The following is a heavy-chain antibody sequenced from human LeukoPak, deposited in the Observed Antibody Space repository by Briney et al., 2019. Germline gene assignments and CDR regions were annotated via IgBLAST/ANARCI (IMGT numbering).Heavy chain of an antibody. CDR3: AREEEYSYGYCDY. V-gene: IGHV3-21*01. CDR1: GFTFSSYS. CDR2: ISSSSSYI. J-gene: IGHJ4*02. D-gene: IGHD5-18*01. Sequence: GGSLRLSCAASGFTFSSYSMNWVRKAPGKGLDWVSSISSSSSYIYYADSVKGRFTISRDNAKNSLYLQMNSLRAEDTAVYYCAREEEYSYGYCDYWGQGTLVTVSS.